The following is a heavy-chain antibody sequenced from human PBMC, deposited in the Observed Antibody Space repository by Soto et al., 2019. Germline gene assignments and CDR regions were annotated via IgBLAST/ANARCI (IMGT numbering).Heavy chain of an antibody. CDR3: VRRPGISGISDPFDF. V-gene: IGHV5-51*01. CDR2: IYPGDSDI. Sequence: PXESLKISCKGSGYSFSGYWIGWVRQMPGKGLEWMGIIYPGDSDIRYSPSFQGQVTISADKSITTAFLQWSSLKASDSAMYYCVRRPGISGISDPFDFWGQGPLVTVSS. J-gene: IGHJ4*02. D-gene: IGHD1-20*01. CDR1: GYSFSGYW.